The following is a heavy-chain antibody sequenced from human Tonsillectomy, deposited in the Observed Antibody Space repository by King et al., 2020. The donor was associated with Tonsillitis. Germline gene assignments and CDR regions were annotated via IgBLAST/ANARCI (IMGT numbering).Heavy chain of an antibody. D-gene: IGHD1-14*01. CDR2: MNPNSGNT. CDR3: ARSYREGLKNCFDP. J-gene: IGHJ5*02. V-gene: IGHV1-8*02. CDR1: GYTFTSYD. Sequence: QLVQSGAEVKKPGASVKVSCKASGYTFTSYDINWVRQATGQGLEWMGWMNPNSGNTGYAKKFQGRVTMTRNTSISTAYMELSSRSSEDTAVYYCARSYREGLKNCFDPWGQGTLVTVSS.